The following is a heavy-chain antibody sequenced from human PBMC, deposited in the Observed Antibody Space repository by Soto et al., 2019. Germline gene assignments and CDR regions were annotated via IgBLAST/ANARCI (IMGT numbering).Heavy chain of an antibody. CDR2: IHYSGRT. J-gene: IGHJ4*02. CDR1: GGSISDSDNY. Sequence: QLQLQESGPGLVEPSETLSLTCTVSGGSISDSDNYWGWIRQSPGKGLEWIGSIHYSGRTYQNPSLKSRVTIPVDTSKNQFSLKLSSVTAADTAVYYCARTYCGSGSQYYWGQGALVTVSS. V-gene: IGHV4-39*01. CDR3: ARTYCGSGSQYY. D-gene: IGHD3-10*01.